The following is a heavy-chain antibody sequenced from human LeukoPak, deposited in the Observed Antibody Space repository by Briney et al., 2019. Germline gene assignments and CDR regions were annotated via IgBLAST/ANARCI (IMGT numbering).Heavy chain of an antibody. CDR1: GFTFSSYS. CDR2: ISSSGTYK. V-gene: IGHV3-21*04. D-gene: IGHD6-19*01. Sequence: GGSLRLSCAVSGFTFSSYSMSWVRQAPGKGLEWVSSISSSGTYKYYADSVKGRFTISRDNAKNSLYLQMNSLRAEDTAVYYCARDRVAGTSYFDYWGQGTLVTVSS. CDR3: ARDRVAGTSYFDY. J-gene: IGHJ4*02.